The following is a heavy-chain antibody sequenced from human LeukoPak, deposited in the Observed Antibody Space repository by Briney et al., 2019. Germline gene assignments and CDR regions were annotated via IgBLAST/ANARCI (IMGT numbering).Heavy chain of an antibody. Sequence: GGSLRLSCAASGLTFSNYWMDWVRQAPGKGLEWVANIKQGGGEKNYVDSVKGRFIISRDNAKNSLYLQMNTLRAEDTAVYYCAKGRLAGATVYWGQGTLVTVSS. CDR3: AKGRLAGATVY. CDR2: IKQGGGEK. CDR1: GLTFSNYW. D-gene: IGHD1-26*01. J-gene: IGHJ4*02. V-gene: IGHV3-7*03.